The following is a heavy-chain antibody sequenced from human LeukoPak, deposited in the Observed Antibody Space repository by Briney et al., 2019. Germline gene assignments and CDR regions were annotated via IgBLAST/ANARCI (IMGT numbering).Heavy chain of an antibody. CDR2: ISSSGSTI. CDR1: GFTFSDYY. D-gene: IGHD3-22*01. CDR3: ARVHYPYSSGYYYSYFDY. J-gene: IGHJ4*02. Sequence: GGSLRLSCAASGFTFSDYYMSWLRQAPGKGLEGVSYISSSGSTIYYADSVKGRFTISRDNAKNSLYLQMNSLRAEDTAVYYCARVHYPYSSGYYYSYFDYWGQGTLVTVSS. V-gene: IGHV3-11*01.